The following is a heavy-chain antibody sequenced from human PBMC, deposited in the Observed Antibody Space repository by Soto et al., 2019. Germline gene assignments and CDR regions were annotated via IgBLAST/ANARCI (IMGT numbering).Heavy chain of an antibody. V-gene: IGHV4-34*01. J-gene: IGHJ6*02. D-gene: IGHD3-3*01. CDR1: GGSFSGYY. Sequence: KTSETLSLTCAVYGGSFSGYYWSWIRQPPGKGLEWIGEINHSGSTNYNPSLKSRVTISVDTSKNQFSLKLSSVTAADTAVYYCARGGDFWSGYYFYYYGMDVWGQGTTVTVSS. CDR2: INHSGST. CDR3: ARGGDFWSGYYFYYYGMDV.